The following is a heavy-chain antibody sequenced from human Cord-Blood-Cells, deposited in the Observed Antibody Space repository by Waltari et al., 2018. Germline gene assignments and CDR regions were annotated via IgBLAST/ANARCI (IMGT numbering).Heavy chain of an antibody. J-gene: IGHJ4*02. CDR3: ARDTHDFWSGYLDY. Sequence: QVQLVQSGAEVKKPGASVKVSCKASGYTFTGYYMHWVRQAPGKGLEWIGWINPKRGGTNYAQKFQGRVTMTRDTSISTAYMELSRLRSDDTAVYYCARDTHDFWSGYLDYWGQGTLVTVSS. CDR1: GYTFTGYY. D-gene: IGHD3-3*01. CDR2: INPKRGGT. V-gene: IGHV1-2*02.